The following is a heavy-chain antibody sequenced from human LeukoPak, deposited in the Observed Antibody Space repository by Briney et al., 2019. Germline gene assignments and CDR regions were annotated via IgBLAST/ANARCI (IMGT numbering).Heavy chain of an antibody. J-gene: IGHJ4*02. CDR1: GFTVSSNY. CDR2: IYSGGST. D-gene: IGHD6-13*01. V-gene: IGHV3-66*02. CDR3: AREIAAAGPHLGY. Sequence: GGSLRLSCAASGFTVSSNYRSWVRQAPGKGLEWVSVIYSGGSTYYADSVKGRFTISRDNSRNTLYLQMNSLRAEDTAVYYCAREIAAAGPHLGYWGQGTLVTVSS.